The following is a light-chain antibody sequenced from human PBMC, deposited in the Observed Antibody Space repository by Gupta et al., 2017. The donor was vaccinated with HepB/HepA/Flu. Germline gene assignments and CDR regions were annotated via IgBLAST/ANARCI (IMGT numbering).Light chain of an antibody. Sequence: DIVMTQSPDSLAVSLGERATINCKSSQNVVYSNKKDFLAWYQQKPGHPPKLLISWVSTRESGVPDRFSGSGSGTDFTLTISSLQAEDVAVYYCQQYYDTPITFGQGTRLEIK. CDR2: WVS. CDR3: QQYYDTPIT. V-gene: IGKV4-1*01. J-gene: IGKJ5*01. CDR1: QNVVYSNKKDF.